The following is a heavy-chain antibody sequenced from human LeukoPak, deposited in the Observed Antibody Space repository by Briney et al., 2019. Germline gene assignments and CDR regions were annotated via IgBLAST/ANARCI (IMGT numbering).Heavy chain of an antibody. V-gene: IGHV5-10-1*01. CDR1: GYSFTSYW. J-gene: IGHJ3*02. CDR2: IDPSDSYT. CDR3: ATLKPYDYVWGSYPPGAFDI. D-gene: IGHD3-16*02. Sequence: GESLKISCKGSGYSFTSYWISWVCQMPGKGLEWMGRIDPSDSYTNYSPSFQGHVTISADKSISTAYLQWSSLKASDTAMYYCATLKPYDYVWGSYPPGAFDIWGQGTMVTVSS.